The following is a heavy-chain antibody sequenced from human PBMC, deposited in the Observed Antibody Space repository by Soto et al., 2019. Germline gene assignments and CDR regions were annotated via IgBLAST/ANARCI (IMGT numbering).Heavy chain of an antibody. CDR2: ISAYNGNT. J-gene: IGHJ4*02. V-gene: IGHV1-18*01. CDR1: GYTFTSYG. CDR3: GRHDYSNYQFDY. D-gene: IGHD4-4*01. Sequence: ASVKVSCKGSGYTFTSYGISWVRQAPGQGLEWMGWISAYNGNTNYAQKLQGRVTMTTDTSTSTAYMELRSLRSDDTAVYYCGRHDYSNYQFDYWGQGTLVTVSS.